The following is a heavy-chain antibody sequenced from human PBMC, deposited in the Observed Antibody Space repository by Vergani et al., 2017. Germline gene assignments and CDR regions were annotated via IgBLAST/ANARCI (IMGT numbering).Heavy chain of an antibody. D-gene: IGHD3-22*01. CDR2: IHPADSDT. CDR3: ARLYGRDSSGSKYFDY. J-gene: IGHJ4*02. CDR1: GYSFTNYW. Sequence: EVQLVQSGAEVKKPGESLKISCQISGYSFTNYWIGWVRQMPGKVLEWMGIIHPADSDTRYSPSFQGLVTISVDKSISTAYLQRSSLRASDSAMYYCARLYGRDSSGSKYFDYWGQGTLVTVSS. V-gene: IGHV5-51*01.